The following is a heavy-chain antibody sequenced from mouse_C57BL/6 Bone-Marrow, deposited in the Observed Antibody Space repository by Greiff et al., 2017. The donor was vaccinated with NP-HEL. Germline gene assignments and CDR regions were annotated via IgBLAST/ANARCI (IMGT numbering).Heavy chain of an antibody. CDR2: IHPNSGST. J-gene: IGHJ3*01. Sequence: QVQLQQPGAELVKPGASVKLSCKASGHTFTSYWMHWVKQRPGQGLEWIGMIHPNSGSTNYNEKFKSKATLTVDKSSSTAYMQLSSLTSEDSAVYYCAREGYYGSRGFAYWGQGTLVTVSA. CDR3: AREGYYGSRGFAY. D-gene: IGHD1-1*01. V-gene: IGHV1-64*01. CDR1: GHTFTSYW.